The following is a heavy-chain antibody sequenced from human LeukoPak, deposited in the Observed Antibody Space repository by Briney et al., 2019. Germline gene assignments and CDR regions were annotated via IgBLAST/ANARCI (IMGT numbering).Heavy chain of an antibody. CDR3: AHRRRLISGSFVFDY. D-gene: IGHD1-26*01. V-gene: IGHV2-5*02. Sequence: VSGPTLVKPTQTLTLTCTFSGFSLSTSGVGVGWIRQPPGKALEWLALIYWDDDKRYSPSLKSRLTITKDTSKNQVVLTMTDMDPVDTATYYCAHRRRLISGSFVFDYWGQGTLVTVSS. CDR1: GFSLSTSGVG. CDR2: IYWDDDK. J-gene: IGHJ4*02.